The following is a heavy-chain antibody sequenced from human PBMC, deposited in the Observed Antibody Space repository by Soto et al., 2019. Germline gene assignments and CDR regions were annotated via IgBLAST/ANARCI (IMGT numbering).Heavy chain of an antibody. V-gene: IGHV3-49*04. Sequence: GGSLRLSCTASGFTFGDYAMSWVRQAPGKGLEWVGFIRSKAYGGTTEYAASVKGRFTISRDDSKSIAYLQMNSLKTEDTAVYYCTRITMIVVVIMAPAFDIWGQGTMVTVSS. CDR1: GFTFGDYA. J-gene: IGHJ3*02. D-gene: IGHD3-22*01. CDR3: TRITMIVVVIMAPAFDI. CDR2: IRSKAYGGTT.